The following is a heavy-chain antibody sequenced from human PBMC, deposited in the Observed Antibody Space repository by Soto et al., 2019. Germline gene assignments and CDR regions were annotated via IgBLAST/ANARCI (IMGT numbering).Heavy chain of an antibody. CDR3: AKAGFWSGYYSLVDP. D-gene: IGHD3-3*01. CDR1: GFTFDDYA. CDR2: ISWNSGSI. Sequence: PGGSLRLSCAASGFTFDDYAMHWVRQAPGKGLEWVSGISWNSGSIGYADSVKGRFTISRDNAKNSLYLQMNSLRAEDTALYYCAKAGFWSGYYSLVDPWGQGTLVTVSS. V-gene: IGHV3-9*01. J-gene: IGHJ5*02.